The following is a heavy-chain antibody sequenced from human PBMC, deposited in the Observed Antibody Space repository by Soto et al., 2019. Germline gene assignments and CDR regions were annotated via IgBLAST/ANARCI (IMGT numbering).Heavy chain of an antibody. Sequence: PSETLSLTCTVSGGSISSYYWSWIRQPPGKGLEWIGYSYYSGSTNYNPSLKSRVTISVDTSKNQFSLKLSSVTAADTAVYYCAGSLGELSLPYYFDYWGQGTLVTVSS. V-gene: IGHV4-59*01. CDR1: GGSISSYY. D-gene: IGHD3-16*02. CDR2: SYYSGST. J-gene: IGHJ4*02. CDR3: AGSLGELSLPYYFDY.